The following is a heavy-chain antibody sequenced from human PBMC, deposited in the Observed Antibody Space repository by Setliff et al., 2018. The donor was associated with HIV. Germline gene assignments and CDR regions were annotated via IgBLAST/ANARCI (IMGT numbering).Heavy chain of an antibody. CDR2: VTHSGTT. CDR1: GGSFSGFY. V-gene: IGHV4-34*01. J-gene: IGHJ4*02. Sequence: SETLSLTCAVYGGSFSGFYWTFIRQSPGKGLEWIGEVTHSGTTTYDPSLKRRITLSVDTSKNQFSLKLSSVTAADTAVYYCARGRRSSGWYVYHWGQGTLVTVSS. D-gene: IGHD6-19*01. CDR3: ARGRRSSGWYVYH.